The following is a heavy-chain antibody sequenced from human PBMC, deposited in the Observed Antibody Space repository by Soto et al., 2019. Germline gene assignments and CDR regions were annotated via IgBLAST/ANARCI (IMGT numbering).Heavy chain of an antibody. D-gene: IGHD2-2*01. CDR1: GFTFSNYA. V-gene: IGHV3-23*01. J-gene: IGHJ4*02. CDR2: ISGSGGST. CDR3: ANRTLTSCYPSDY. Sequence: EVQLLESGGGLVQPGGALRRSCAASGFTFSNYAMTWVRQAPGKGLEWVSVISGSGGSTYYADSVKGRFTISRDNSKNTLSLQMNSLRAEDTAVYYCANRTLTSCYPSDYWGQGALVTVSS.